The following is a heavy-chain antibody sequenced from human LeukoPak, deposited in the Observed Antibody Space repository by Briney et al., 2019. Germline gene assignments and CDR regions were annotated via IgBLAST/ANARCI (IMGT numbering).Heavy chain of an antibody. V-gene: IGHV4-59*01. CDR3: ARWRWGQQVVHYWIDP. CDR2: ICYSGST. CDR1: GGSISSYY. Sequence: PSETLSLTCTVSGGSISSYYWSWIRQPPGKGLEWIGYICYSGSTNYNPSLESRVTISIDTSRTQFSLKLNSVTAADTAVYYCARWRWGQQVVHYWIDPWGQGTLVTVSS. D-gene: IGHD6-13*01. J-gene: IGHJ5*02.